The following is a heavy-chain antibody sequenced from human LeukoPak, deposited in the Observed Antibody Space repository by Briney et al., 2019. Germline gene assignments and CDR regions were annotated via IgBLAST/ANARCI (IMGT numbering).Heavy chain of an antibody. V-gene: IGHV4-59*01. CDR1: GGSISSYY. J-gene: IGHJ6*03. CDR2: IYYSGST. D-gene: IGHD3-3*01. Sequence: SETQSLTCTVSGGSISSYYWSWIRQPPGKGLEWIGYIYYSGSTNYNPSLKSRVTISVDTSKNQFSLKLSSVTAADTAVYYCARTHDFWSGYYYMDVWGKGTTVTVSS. CDR3: ARTHDFWSGYYYMDV.